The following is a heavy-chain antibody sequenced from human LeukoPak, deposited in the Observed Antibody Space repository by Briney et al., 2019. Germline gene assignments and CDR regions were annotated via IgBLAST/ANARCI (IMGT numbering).Heavy chain of an antibody. D-gene: IGHD6-6*01. CDR1: GFTVSSNY. CDR2: ISRSGSTI. Sequence: GGSLRLSCAASGFTVSSNYMSWVRQAPGKGLEWVSYISRSGSTIYYADSVKGRFIISRVNGTNSLYLQMNSLRAADTAVYYCARGYRSAARRLLPMDVWGKGTTVTVSS. J-gene: IGHJ6*03. V-gene: IGHV3-11*04. CDR3: ARGYRSAARRLLPMDV.